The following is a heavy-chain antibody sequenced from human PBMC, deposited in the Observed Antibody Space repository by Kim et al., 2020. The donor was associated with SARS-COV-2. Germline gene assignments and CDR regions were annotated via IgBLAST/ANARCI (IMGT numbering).Heavy chain of an antibody. Sequence: GGSLRLSCAASGFTFSSYAMHWVRQAPGKGLEWVAVISYDGSNKYYADSVKGRFTISRDNSKNTLYLQMNSLRAEDTAVYYCARDAVEQLPWYYYYYGMDVWGQGTTVTVSS. D-gene: IGHD6-6*01. V-gene: IGHV3-30*04. CDR2: ISYDGSNK. J-gene: IGHJ6*02. CDR1: GFTFSSYA. CDR3: ARDAVEQLPWYYYYYGMDV.